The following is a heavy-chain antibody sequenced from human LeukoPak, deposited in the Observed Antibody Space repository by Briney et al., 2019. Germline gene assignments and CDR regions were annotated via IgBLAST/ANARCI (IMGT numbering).Heavy chain of an antibody. J-gene: IGHJ4*02. CDR2: LHADGVEQ. D-gene: IGHD5-18*01. CDR1: GFSLSGYW. Sequence: GGSLRLSCAASGFSLSGYWMTCGRQAPGKGLEWVARLHADGVEQNYVDSVTGRFTMSSDNAQNSLDLQMHSLRVEDTAVYSCARGGYSFDYLGQGTLVAVSS. V-gene: IGHV3-7*01. CDR3: ARGGYSFDY.